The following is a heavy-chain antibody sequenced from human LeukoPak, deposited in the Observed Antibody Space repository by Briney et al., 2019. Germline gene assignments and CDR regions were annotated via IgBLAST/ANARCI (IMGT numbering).Heavy chain of an antibody. V-gene: IGHV4-31*03. J-gene: IGHJ4*02. CDR3: ARGSRIIRGVTWDS. D-gene: IGHD3-10*01. CDR2: IYYSGST. Sequence: KASETLSLTCTVSGGSISSGGYYWSWIRQHPGKGLEWIGYIYYSGSTYYNPSLRSRVTMSVDTSKNQFSLKVTSVTAADTAVYYCARGSRIIRGVTWDSWGQGTLVTVSS. CDR1: GGSISSGGYY.